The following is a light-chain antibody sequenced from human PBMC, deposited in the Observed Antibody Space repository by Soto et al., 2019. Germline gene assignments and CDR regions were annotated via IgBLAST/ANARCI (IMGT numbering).Light chain of an antibody. CDR1: QSVSSSY. J-gene: IGKJ3*01. V-gene: IGKV3-20*01. Sequence: VLRQSPGTLSLSPGERATLSCRASQSVSSSYLAWYQQKPGQAPRPLIYGASNRATGIPDRFSGSGSGTDFTLTISRLEPEDFAVYYCQQYGSSTLFTFGPGTKVDIK. CDR2: GAS. CDR3: QQYGSSTLFT.